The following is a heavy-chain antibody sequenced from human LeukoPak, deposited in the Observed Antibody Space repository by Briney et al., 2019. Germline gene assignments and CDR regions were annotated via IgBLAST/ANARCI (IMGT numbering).Heavy chain of an antibody. CDR2: IYYSGST. J-gene: IGHJ4*02. Sequence: PSQTLSLTCTVSGGSISSGDYYWSWIRQPPGKGLEWIGYIYYSGSTYYNPSLKSRVTISVDTSKNQFSLRVTSVTAADTAVYFCASRFSFPYYYFDDWGQGTPVTVSS. D-gene: IGHD2-21*01. CDR3: ASRFSFPYYYFDD. CDR1: GGSISSGDYY. V-gene: IGHV4-30-4*08.